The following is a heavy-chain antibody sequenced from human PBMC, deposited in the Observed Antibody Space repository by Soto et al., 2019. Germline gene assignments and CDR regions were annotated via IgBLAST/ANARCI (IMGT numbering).Heavy chain of an antibody. CDR3: ARVTFGSSYHFDY. V-gene: IGHV1-18*01. CDR1: GYIFTSYA. Sequence: QVQLVQSGAEVKKPGASVTVSCKASGYIFTSYAITWVRQAPGQGLEWMGLINTFNGNTNYAQNLQGRVTMTTDTSTNTAYMEVRSLRSDDTAVYFCARVTFGSSYHFDYWGQGTLVTVSS. J-gene: IGHJ4*02. CDR2: INTFNGNT. D-gene: IGHD3-10*01.